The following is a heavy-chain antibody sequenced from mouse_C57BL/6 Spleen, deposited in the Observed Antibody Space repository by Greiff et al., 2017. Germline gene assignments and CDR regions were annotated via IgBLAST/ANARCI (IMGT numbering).Heavy chain of an antibody. V-gene: IGHV1-69*01. Sequence: QVQLQQPVAEFVMPGASVKLSCKASGYTFISYWMHWVKQSPGQGLEWFGEIDPSDSYTNYNQTFKGKSTLTVDKSSSTAYMQLSSLTSEDSAVYYCARGGYYGSSYDWYFDVWGTGTTVTVSS. CDR2: IDPSDSYT. CDR3: ARGGYYGSSYDWYFDV. J-gene: IGHJ1*03. D-gene: IGHD1-1*01. CDR1: GYTFISYW.